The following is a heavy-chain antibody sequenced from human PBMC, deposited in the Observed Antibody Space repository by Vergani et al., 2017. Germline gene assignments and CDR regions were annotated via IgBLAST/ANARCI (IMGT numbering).Heavy chain of an antibody. D-gene: IGHD6-13*01. Sequence: QVQLVQSGAEVKKPGSSVKVSCKASGGTFSSYAISWVRQAPGQGLEWMGRINPNSGGTNYAQKFQGRVTMTRDTSISTAYMELSRLRSDDTAVYYCAREGSSWLTYYYYYYMDVWGKGTTVTVSS. V-gene: IGHV1-2*06. CDR3: AREGSSWLTYYYYYYMDV. CDR2: INPNSGGT. J-gene: IGHJ6*03. CDR1: GGTFSSYA.